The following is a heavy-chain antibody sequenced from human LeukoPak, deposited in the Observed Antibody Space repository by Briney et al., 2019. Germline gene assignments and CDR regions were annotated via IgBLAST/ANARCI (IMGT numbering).Heavy chain of an antibody. J-gene: IGHJ4*02. V-gene: IGHV3-23*01. CDR1: GFTFSIYA. CDR2: IRGSGSST. Sequence: GGSLRLSCAASGFTFSIYAMTWVRQAPGRGLEWVSGIRGSGSSTYYADSVKGRFTLSRDYPTNALYLQMNSLRVEDTVVYYYARKSGDCWGQGTLVIVSS. CDR3: ARKSGDC.